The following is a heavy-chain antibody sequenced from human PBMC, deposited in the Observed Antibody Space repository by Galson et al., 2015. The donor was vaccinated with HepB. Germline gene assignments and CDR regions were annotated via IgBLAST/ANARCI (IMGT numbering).Heavy chain of an antibody. D-gene: IGHD6-19*01. Sequence: QSGAEVKKPGESLKISCTGSGYSFTSYWIGWVRQMPGKGLEWMGIIYPGDSDTRYSPSFQGQVTISADKSISTAYLQWSSLKASDTAMYYCARSRSSGWYGDAFDIWGQGTMVTVSS. J-gene: IGHJ3*02. V-gene: IGHV5-51*01. CDR1: GYSFTSYW. CDR2: IYPGDSDT. CDR3: ARSRSSGWYGDAFDI.